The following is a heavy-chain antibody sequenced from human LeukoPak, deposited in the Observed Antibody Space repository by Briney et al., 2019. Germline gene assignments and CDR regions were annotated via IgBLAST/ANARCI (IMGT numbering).Heavy chain of an antibody. CDR3: ARQGVGATRERYFDY. Sequence: SVKVSCKASGGTFSSYAISWVRQAPGQGLEWMGGIIPIFGTANYAQKFQGRVTITTDESTSIAYMELSSLRSEDTAVYYCARQGVGATRERYFDYWGQGTLVTVSS. CDR1: GGTFSSYA. D-gene: IGHD1-26*01. V-gene: IGHV1-69*05. J-gene: IGHJ4*02. CDR2: IIPIFGTA.